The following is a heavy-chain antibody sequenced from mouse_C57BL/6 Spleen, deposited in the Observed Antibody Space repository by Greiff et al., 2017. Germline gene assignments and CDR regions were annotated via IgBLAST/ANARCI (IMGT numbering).Heavy chain of an antibody. CDR2: ISSGSSTI. CDR3: ARHYGSSFYWYFDV. D-gene: IGHD1-1*01. V-gene: IGHV5-17*01. CDR1: GFTFSDYG. J-gene: IGHJ1*03. Sequence: EVKLVESGGGLVKPGGSLKLSCAASGFTFSDYGMHWVRQAPEKGLEWVAYISSGSSTIYYADTVKGRFTISRDNAKNTLFLQMTSLRSEDTAMYYCARHYGSSFYWYFDVWGTGTTVTVSS.